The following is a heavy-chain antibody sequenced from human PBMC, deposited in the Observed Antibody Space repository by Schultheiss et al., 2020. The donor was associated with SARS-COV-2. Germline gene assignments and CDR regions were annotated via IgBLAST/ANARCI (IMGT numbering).Heavy chain of an antibody. CDR2: MYYSGST. Sequence: GSLRLSCTVSGGSISSSSYYWGWIRQPPGKGLEWIGSMYYSGSTYYSPSLKSRVTISVDTSKNQFSLKLSSVTAADTAVYYCARQLSSGWYGYYFDYWGQGTLVTVSS. V-gene: IGHV4-39*07. CDR3: ARQLSSGWYGYYFDY. D-gene: IGHD6-19*01. CDR1: GGSISSSSYY. J-gene: IGHJ4*02.